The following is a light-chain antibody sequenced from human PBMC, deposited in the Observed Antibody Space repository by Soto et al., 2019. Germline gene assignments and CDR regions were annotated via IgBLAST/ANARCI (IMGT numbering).Light chain of an antibody. CDR2: VAS. CDR1: QSVSSK. V-gene: IGKV3-15*01. CDR3: QQYNVWPLT. J-gene: IGKJ4*01. Sequence: EIVMTQSPATLSVSPGERATLSCRASQSVSSKGAWYQQKPDQTPKLLIYVASTRATGIPARFSGSGSGTEFTLTISSLQSEDFAVYYCQQYNVWPLTFGGGTKVEFK.